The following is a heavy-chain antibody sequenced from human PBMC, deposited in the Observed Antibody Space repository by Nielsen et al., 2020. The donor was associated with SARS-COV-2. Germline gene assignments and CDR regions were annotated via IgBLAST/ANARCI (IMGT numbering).Heavy chain of an antibody. CDR3: ARGHSFGWHYFDY. V-gene: IGHV1-3*01. Sequence: ASVKVSCKTSGYTFGNYALHWVRQAPGQSLEWMGWINAGNNNTKYSPRFQGRFVITTDTSATTAYMELGSLTSEDTAVYYCARGHSFGWHYFDYGGQGTPVTVSS. CDR2: INAGNNNT. J-gene: IGHJ4*02. CDR1: GYTFGNYA. D-gene: IGHD6-19*01.